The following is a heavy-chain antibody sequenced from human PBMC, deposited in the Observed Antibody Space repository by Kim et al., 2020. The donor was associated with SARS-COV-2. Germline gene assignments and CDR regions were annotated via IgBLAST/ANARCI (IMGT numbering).Heavy chain of an antibody. V-gene: IGHV1-18*01. CDR3: ARRPRKAVTTMDY. D-gene: IGHD4-17*01. J-gene: IGHJ4*02. Sequence: AQKHQTRVTMTTDTSTSTAYMGLRGLRSDDTAVYYCARRPRKAVTTMDYWGQGTLVTVSS.